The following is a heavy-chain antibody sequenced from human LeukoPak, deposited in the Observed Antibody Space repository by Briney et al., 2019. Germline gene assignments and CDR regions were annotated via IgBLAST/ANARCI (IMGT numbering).Heavy chain of an antibody. CDR2: IMPLFGTA. CDR3: ARDVHGDYGSGWFDP. D-gene: IGHD4-17*01. Sequence: GSSVKVSCKTSGCTFNNSAISWVRQAPGQGLEWLGGIMPLFGTAGYAQKFQGRVTITKDESTRTVYLELTSLTSDDTAVYFCARDVHGDYGSGWFDPWGQGTLVSVS. J-gene: IGHJ5*02. V-gene: IGHV1-69*05. CDR1: GCTFNNSA.